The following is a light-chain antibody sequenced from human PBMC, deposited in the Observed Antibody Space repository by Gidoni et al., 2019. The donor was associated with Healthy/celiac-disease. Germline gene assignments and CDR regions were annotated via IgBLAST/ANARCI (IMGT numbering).Light chain of an antibody. J-gene: IGKJ1*01. V-gene: IGKV4-1*01. CDR3: QQYYSTPQT. CDR1: QSVLYSSNNKNY. CDR2: WAS. Sequence: IVMTQSPDSRAVSLGERATINCKSSQSVLYSSNNKNYLAWYQQKPGQPPKLLIYWASTRESGVPDQFSGSGSGTDFTLTISSLQAEDVAVYYCQQYYSTPQTFGQGTKVEIK.